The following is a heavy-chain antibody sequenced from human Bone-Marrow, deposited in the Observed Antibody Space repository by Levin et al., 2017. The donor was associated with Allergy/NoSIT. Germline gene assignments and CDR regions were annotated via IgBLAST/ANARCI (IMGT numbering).Heavy chain of an antibody. D-gene: IGHD6-19*01. Sequence: GESLKISCVGSGFTSNTYDMNWVRQAPGKGLEWVALISYDGHTEFYSDSVRGRFTISRDSSKNTVDLQMHSLRTEDTAIYYCAGAAYSSGWDGVNWFDPWGQGTLVTVSS. CDR3: AGAAYSSGWDGVNWFDP. J-gene: IGHJ5*02. V-gene: IGHV3-30*03. CDR2: ISYDGHTE. CDR1: GFTSNTYD.